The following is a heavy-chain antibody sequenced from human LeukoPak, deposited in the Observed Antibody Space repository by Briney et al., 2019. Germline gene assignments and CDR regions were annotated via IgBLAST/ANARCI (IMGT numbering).Heavy chain of an antibody. J-gene: IGHJ3*02. V-gene: IGHV3-23*01. CDR2: ISGSGGST. CDR1: GFTFSSYA. CDR3: AKDDIVVVPAAKRGAAFDI. Sequence: GGSLRLSCAASGFTFSSYAMSWVRQAPGKGLEWVSAISGSGGSTYYADSVKGRFTISRDNSKNTLYLQMNSLRAEDTAVYYCAKDDIVVVPAAKRGAAFDIWGQGTMVTVSS. D-gene: IGHD2-2*01.